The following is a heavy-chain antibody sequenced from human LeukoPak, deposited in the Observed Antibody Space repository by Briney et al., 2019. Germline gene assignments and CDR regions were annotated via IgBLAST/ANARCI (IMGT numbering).Heavy chain of an antibody. D-gene: IGHD3-22*01. V-gene: IGHV4-30-2*01. J-gene: IGHJ4*02. CDR3: ASYYYDSSGYYPEY. CDR1: GGSISSYS. Sequence: SETLSLTCAVSGGSISSYSWSWIRQPPGKGLEWIGYIYHSGSTYYNPSLKSRVTISVDRSKNQFSLKLSSVTAADTAVYYCASYYYDSSGYYPEYWGQGTLVTVSS. CDR2: IYHSGST.